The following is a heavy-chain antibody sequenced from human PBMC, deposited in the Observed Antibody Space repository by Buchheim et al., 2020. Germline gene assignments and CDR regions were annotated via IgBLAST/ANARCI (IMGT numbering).Heavy chain of an antibody. CDR3: ARVNDYNYESFDV. CDR2: IHSDGSTT. D-gene: IGHD5-24*01. CDR1: GFSFSNYW. Sequence: EAHLVESGGGLAQPGGSLRLSCAASGFSFSNYWMHWVRQIPGEGLAWVSRIHSDGSTTAYADFVNGRFTLSRDNAKNTLFLQMNNLRVEDSAAYFCARVNDYNYESFDVWG. J-gene: IGHJ3*01. V-gene: IGHV3-74*01.